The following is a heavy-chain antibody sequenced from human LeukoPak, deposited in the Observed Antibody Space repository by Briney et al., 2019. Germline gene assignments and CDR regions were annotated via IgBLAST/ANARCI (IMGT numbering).Heavy chain of an antibody. V-gene: IGHV3-7*01. CDR3: ARTSYNWNYFNWFDP. CDR1: GFTFSSYW. D-gene: IGHD1-7*01. J-gene: IGHJ5*02. Sequence: GGSLGLSCAASGFTFSSYWMSWVRQAPGKGLEWVANIKQDGSEKYYVDSVKGRFTISRDNAKNSLYLQMNSLRAEDTAVYYCARTSYNWNYFNWFDPWGQGTLVTVSS. CDR2: IKQDGSEK.